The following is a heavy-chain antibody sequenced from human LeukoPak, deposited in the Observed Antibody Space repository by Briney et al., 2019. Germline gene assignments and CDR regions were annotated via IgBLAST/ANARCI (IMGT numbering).Heavy chain of an antibody. D-gene: IGHD3-22*01. J-gene: IGHJ4*02. Sequence: PGGSLRLSCAASGFTFSSYGMHWVRQAPGKGLEWVAFIRYDGSNKYYADSVKGRFTISRDNSKNTLYLQMNSLRAEDTAVYYCAKDDSSGYYYPLFDYWGQGTLVTVSS. CDR3: AKDDSSGYYYPLFDY. CDR1: GFTFSSYG. CDR2: IRYDGSNK. V-gene: IGHV3-30*02.